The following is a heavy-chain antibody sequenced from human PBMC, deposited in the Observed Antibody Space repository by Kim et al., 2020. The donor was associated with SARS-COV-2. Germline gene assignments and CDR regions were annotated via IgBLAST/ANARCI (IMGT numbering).Heavy chain of an antibody. CDR2: IIPIFGTA. CDR1: GGTFSSYA. V-gene: IGHV1-69*13. J-gene: IGHJ5*02. CDR3: ARSNYGENWFDP. D-gene: IGHD4-4*01. Sequence: SVKVSCKASGGTFSSYAISWVRQAPGQGLEWMGGIIPIFGTANYAQKFQGRVTITADESTSTAYMELSSLRSEDTAVYYCARSNYGENWFDPWGQGTLVTVSS.